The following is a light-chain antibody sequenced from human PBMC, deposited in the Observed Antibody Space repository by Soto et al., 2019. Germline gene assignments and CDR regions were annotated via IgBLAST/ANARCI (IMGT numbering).Light chain of an antibody. CDR3: HHYNNWPYT. Sequence: EIVMTQSPATLSVSPGDRATLSCRASQSDSSKLAWYQHKPGQAPRLLIYSASTRATGIPARFSGSGSGTEFILTISSLQSEDFAVYYCHHYNNWPYTFGQGSKLEIK. J-gene: IGKJ2*01. CDR2: SAS. V-gene: IGKV3-15*01. CDR1: QSDSSK.